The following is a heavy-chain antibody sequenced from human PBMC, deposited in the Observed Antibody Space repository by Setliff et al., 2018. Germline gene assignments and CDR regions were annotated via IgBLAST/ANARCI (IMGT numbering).Heavy chain of an antibody. CDR2: INPGDGST. CDR3: AREDTAKNFWGEESDY. CDR1: GYTFTTYY. V-gene: IGHV1-46*01. D-gene: IGHD3-3*01. Sequence: ASVKVSCKASGYTFTTYYMHWVRQAPGQGLEWMGVINPGDGSTTYAQKFQGRVKMTRDTSTNTVYMQLNSLRFEDRAVYYCAREDTAKNFWGEESDYWGQGTLVTVSS. J-gene: IGHJ4*02.